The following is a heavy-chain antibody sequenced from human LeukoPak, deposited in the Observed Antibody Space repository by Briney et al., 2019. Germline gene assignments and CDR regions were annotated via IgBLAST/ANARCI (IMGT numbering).Heavy chain of an antibody. CDR2: IKSKTDGGTT. D-gene: IGHD1-26*01. J-gene: IGHJ4*02. CDR1: GFTFSSYA. Sequence: GGSLRLSCAASGFTFSSYAMSWVRQTPGKGLEWVGRIKSKTDGGTTDYAAPVKGRFTISRDDSKNTLYLQMNSLKTEDTAVYYCTTYMIVGATQEDYWGQGTLVTVSS. V-gene: IGHV3-15*01. CDR3: TTYMIVGATQEDY.